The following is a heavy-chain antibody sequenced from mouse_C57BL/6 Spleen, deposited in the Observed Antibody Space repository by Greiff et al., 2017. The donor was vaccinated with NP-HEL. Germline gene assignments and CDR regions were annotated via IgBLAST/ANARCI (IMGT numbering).Heavy chain of an antibody. CDR3: AKNGYYGSSSFAY. CDR2: IWSGGST. J-gene: IGHJ3*01. D-gene: IGHD1-1*01. Sequence: QVQLQQSGPGLVQPSQCLSITCTVSGFSLTSYGVHWVRQPPGKGLEWLGVIWSGGSTDYNAAFISRLSISKDNSKSQVFFKMNSLQADDTAIYYCAKNGYYGSSSFAYWGQGTLVTVSA. CDR1: GFSLTSYG. V-gene: IGHV2-4*01.